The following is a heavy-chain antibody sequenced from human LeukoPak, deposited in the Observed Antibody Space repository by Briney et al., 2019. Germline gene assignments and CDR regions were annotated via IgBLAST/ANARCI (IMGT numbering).Heavy chain of an antibody. CDR1: GFTVNSNY. CDR2: IYTAGTT. D-gene: IGHD5-12*01. Sequence: PGGSLRLSCAASGFTVNSNYMSWVRQAPGKGLEWVSVIYTAGTTYYADSVKGRFTTSRDNSQNTLYLQMNSLRAEDTAVYYCAKGSSGLRGSFDYWGQGTPVTVSS. J-gene: IGHJ4*02. V-gene: IGHV3-53*01. CDR3: AKGSSGLRGSFDY.